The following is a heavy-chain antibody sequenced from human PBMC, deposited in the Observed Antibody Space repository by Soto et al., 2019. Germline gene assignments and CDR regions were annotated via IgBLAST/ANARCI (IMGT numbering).Heavy chain of an antibody. CDR1: GYPFTGPY. V-gene: IGHV1-2*02. J-gene: IGHJ6*02. Sequence: QAHLVQSGTEVKKPGASVKVSCKASGYPFTGPYIYWVRQDPGQGLEWMGWINPSSGGTEFAEKFQGRVTVTRDTSIRTVFLELNSLTSEDTGGYFCARDFRTYSYGVDVWGQGTAVTVSS. CDR3: ARDFRTYSYGVDV. D-gene: IGHD5-18*01. CDR2: INPSSGGT.